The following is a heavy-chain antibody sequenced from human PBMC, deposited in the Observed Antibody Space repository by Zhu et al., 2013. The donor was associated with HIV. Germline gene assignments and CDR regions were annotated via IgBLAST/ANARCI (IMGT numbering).Heavy chain of an antibody. D-gene: IGHD6-13*01. CDR2: INPSGGST. Sequence: QVQLVQSGAEVKKPGASVKVSCKASGYTFTSYYMHWVRQAPGQGLEWMGIINPSGGSTSYAQKFQGRVTMTRDTSTSTVYMELSSLRSEDTAVYYCARGSPHLSSWYSIWFDPWGQGTLVTVSS. CDR3: ARGSPHLSSWYSIWFDP. V-gene: IGHV1-46*01. J-gene: IGHJ5*02. CDR1: GYTFTSYY.